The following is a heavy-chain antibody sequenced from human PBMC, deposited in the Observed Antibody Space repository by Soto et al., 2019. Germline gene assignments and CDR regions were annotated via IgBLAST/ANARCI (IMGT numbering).Heavy chain of an antibody. CDR1: GFSLSTSGVG. CDR3: AHRRSAFYCSGGSCYSEAFDI. CDR2: IYWDDDK. D-gene: IGHD2-15*01. J-gene: IGHJ3*02. V-gene: IGHV2-5*02. Sequence: SGPTLVNPTQTLTLTCTFSGFSLSTSGVGVGWIRQPPGKALEWLALIYWDDDKRYSPSLKSRLTITKDTSKNQVVLTMTNMDPVDTATYYCAHRRSAFYCSGGSCYSEAFDIWGQGTMVTVSS.